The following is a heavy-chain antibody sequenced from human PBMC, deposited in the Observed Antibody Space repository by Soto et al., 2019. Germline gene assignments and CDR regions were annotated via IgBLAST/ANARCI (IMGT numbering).Heavy chain of an antibody. J-gene: IGHJ4*02. D-gene: IGHD5-18*01. CDR3: ARDQGGYTIFDY. V-gene: IGHV4-31*11. Sequence: SETLSLTCAVYGGSFSGYYWSWIRQLPGKGLEWIGYIYYSGSTYYNPSLKSRVTISVDTSKNQFSLILYSVTAADTAVYYCARDQGGYTIFDYWGQGTLVTVSS. CDR2: IYYSGST. CDR1: GGSFSGYY.